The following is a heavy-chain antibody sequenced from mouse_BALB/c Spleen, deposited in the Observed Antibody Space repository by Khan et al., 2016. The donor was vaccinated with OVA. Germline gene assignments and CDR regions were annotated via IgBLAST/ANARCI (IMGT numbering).Heavy chain of an antibody. Sequence: EVELVESGGGLVNPGGSLKLSCAASGFTFSDYYMYWVRQTPEKRLEWVATISDGGNYTYYPDDLKGRFTFSRDNAKNSLYLQMSSLKSEDTAMYDCARDYDYDGYYTMDYWGQGTSVTVAS. CDR3: ARDYDYDGYYTMDY. J-gene: IGHJ4*01. CDR1: GFTFSDYY. V-gene: IGHV5-4*02. CDR2: ISDGGNYT. D-gene: IGHD2-4*01.